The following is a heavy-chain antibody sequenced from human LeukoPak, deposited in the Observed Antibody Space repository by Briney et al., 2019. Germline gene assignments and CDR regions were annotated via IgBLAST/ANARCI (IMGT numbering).Heavy chain of an antibody. CDR3: ARTSSLLEY. Sequence: PGGSLRLSCAASGFTFSSYAMSWVRQAPGKGLEWVSGISSSGGSTYYADSVKGRFTISRDNSKNTLYLQMNSLRAEDTAVYFCARTSSLLEYWGQGTLVTVSS. J-gene: IGHJ4*02. V-gene: IGHV3-23*01. D-gene: IGHD1-14*01. CDR1: GFTFSSYA. CDR2: ISSSGGST.